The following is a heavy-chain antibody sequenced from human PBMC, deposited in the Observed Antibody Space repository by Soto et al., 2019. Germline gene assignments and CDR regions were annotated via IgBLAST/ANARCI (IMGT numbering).Heavy chain of an antibody. CDR3: ARLAQQLVATKNYYYYYMDV. D-gene: IGHD6-13*01. CDR2: IYPGDSDT. CDR1: GYSFTSYW. J-gene: IGHJ6*03. V-gene: IGHV5-51*01. Sequence: GESLKISCKGSGYSFTSYWIGWVRQMPGKGLEWMGIIYPGDSDTRYSPSFQGQVTISADKSISTAYLQWSSLKASDTAMYYCARLAQQLVATKNYYYYYMDVWGKGTTVTVSS.